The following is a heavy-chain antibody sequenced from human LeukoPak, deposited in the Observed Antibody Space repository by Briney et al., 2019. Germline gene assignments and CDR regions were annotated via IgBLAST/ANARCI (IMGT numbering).Heavy chain of an antibody. Sequence: GASVKVSCKASGYTFTSYYIHWVRQAPGQGLEWMGIINPSGGSTNYAQKFQGRVTMTRDTSTSTVYMELSSLRSEDTAVYYCARVGEAFEYTYYFDYWGQGTLVTVSS. J-gene: IGHJ4*02. V-gene: IGHV1-46*01. D-gene: IGHD6-6*01. CDR2: INPSGGST. CDR1: GYTFTSYY. CDR3: ARVGEAFEYTYYFDY.